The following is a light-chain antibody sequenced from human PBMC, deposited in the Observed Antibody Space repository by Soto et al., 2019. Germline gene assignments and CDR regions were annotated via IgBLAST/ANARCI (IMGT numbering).Light chain of an antibody. CDR1: TSDIGAGYA. CDR3: HSYDTKVNSL. V-gene: IGLV1-40*01. Sequence: QSVLTQPPSVSGAPGQTVTISCTGSTSDIGAGYAVHWYQRLPGTAPKLLLYANSNRPSGVPDRFSGSKSGSSASLVITGLQAEDEAEYYCHSYDTKVNSLFGGGTKVTVL. J-gene: IGLJ2*01. CDR2: ANS.